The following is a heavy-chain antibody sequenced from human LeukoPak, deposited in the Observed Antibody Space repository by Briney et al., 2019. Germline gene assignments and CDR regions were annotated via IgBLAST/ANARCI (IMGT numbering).Heavy chain of an antibody. Sequence: ASVKVSCKASGYTFTSYDINWVRQATGQGLEWMGWMNPNSGNTGYAQKFQGRVTITRNTSISTAYMELSSLRSEDTAVYYCAREALDWDSTHENLDYWGQGTLVTVSS. CDR2: MNPNSGNT. CDR3: AREALDWDSTHENLDY. V-gene: IGHV1-8*03. D-gene: IGHD6-13*01. CDR1: GYTFTSYD. J-gene: IGHJ4*02.